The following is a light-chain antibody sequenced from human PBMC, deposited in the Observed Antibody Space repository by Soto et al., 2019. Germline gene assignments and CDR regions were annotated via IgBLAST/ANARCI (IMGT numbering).Light chain of an antibody. CDR2: GAS. J-gene: IGKJ1*01. CDR1: QNVATN. V-gene: IGKV3-15*01. CDR3: HQATSGLRS. Sequence: IVMTQSPVTLSMSPGDRATDSCRASQNVATNVAWYQQKPGQAPRLLIYGASIRATGVPARFSGSGSGTEFTLAIDSLQSEDFAVFYCHQATSGLRSFGRGTRVEV.